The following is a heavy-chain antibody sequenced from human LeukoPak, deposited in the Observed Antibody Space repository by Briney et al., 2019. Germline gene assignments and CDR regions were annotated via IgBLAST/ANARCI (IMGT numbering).Heavy chain of an antibody. V-gene: IGHV1-8*02. D-gene: IGHD5-18*01. J-gene: IGHJ3*02. Sequence: ASVKVSCKASGGTFSSYAINWVRQATGQGLEWMGWMNPNSGNTGYAQKFQGRVTMTRNTSISTAYMELSSLRSEDTAVYYCARGYSDAFDIWGQGTMVTASS. CDR2: MNPNSGNT. CDR1: GGTFSSYA. CDR3: ARGYSDAFDI.